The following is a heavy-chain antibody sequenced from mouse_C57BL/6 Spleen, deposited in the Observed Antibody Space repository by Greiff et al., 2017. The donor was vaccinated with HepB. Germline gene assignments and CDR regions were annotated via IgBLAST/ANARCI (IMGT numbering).Heavy chain of an antibody. J-gene: IGHJ2*01. CDR1: GYSFTGYY. CDR3: ARGLRSSYYFDY. CDR2: INPSTGGT. D-gene: IGHD1-1*01. V-gene: IGHV1-42*01. Sequence: DVKLQESGPELVKPGASVKISCKASGYSFTGYYMNWVKQSPEKSLEWIGEINPSTGGTTYNQKFKAKATLTVDKSSSTAYMQLKSLTSEDSAVYYCARGLRSSYYFDYWGQGTTLTVSS.